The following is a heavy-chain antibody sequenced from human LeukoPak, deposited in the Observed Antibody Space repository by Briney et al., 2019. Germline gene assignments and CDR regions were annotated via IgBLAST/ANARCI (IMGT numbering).Heavy chain of an antibody. D-gene: IGHD3-10*01. Sequence: SETLSLTCTVSACSISSHYWSWIRQPPGKGLEWIGYIYYSGSTNYNPSLKSRVTISVDTSKTQFSLKLSSVTAVDTAVYYCASLRRFGELFYWGQGTLVTVSS. CDR2: IYYSGST. J-gene: IGHJ4*02. CDR3: ASLRRFGELFY. V-gene: IGHV4-59*11. CDR1: ACSISSHY.